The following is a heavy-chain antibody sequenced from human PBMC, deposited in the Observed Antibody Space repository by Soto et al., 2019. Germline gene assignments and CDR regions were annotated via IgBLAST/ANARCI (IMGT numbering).Heavy chain of an antibody. CDR3: ARDGLTGDDSGWYVY. CDR1: GFTFDDYA. Sequence: EVQLVESGGGLVQPGRSLRLSCATSGFTFDDYAVHWVRQAPGKGLEWVSGITWNSGYMAYADSVKGRFTISRDNAKSSLSLQMNNLRAEDTAVYYCARDGLTGDDSGWYVYWGQGTLVTVSS. D-gene: IGHD6-19*01. V-gene: IGHV3-9*01. CDR2: ITWNSGYM. J-gene: IGHJ4*02.